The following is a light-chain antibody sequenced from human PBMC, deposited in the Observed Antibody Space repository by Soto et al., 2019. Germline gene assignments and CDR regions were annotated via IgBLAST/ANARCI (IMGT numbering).Light chain of an antibody. V-gene: IGLV1-47*01. J-gene: IGLJ1*01. CDR3: AKWDDSLRVYV. CDR2: RND. CDR1: NSRSGSNY. Sequence: QSVLPQPPSASGTPGQRVTISCSTSNSRSGSNYVYWYQQLPGAAPKLLIYRNDQRPSGVPDRFSGSKSGTSASLAISGLRPEDEGDYFCAKWDDSLRVYVFGSGTKVT.